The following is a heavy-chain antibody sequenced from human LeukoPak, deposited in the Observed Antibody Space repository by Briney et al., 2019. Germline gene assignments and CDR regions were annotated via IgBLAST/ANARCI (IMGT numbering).Heavy chain of an antibody. D-gene: IGHD6-19*01. CDR3: AREGSSDCHFDY. J-gene: IGHJ4*02. Sequence: GGSLRLSCAASGFIFSDFKMHWVGQAPGKGLEWVSYLTSTGNTIDYADSVEGRFTISRDNAKNSLYLQMNSLRAEDTAVYFCAREGSSDCHFDYWGQGTLVTVSS. CDR2: LTSTGNTI. V-gene: IGHV3-48*03. CDR1: GFIFSDFK.